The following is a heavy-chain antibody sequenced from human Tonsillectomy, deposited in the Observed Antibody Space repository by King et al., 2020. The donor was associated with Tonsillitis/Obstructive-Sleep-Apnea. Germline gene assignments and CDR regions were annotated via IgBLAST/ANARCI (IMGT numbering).Heavy chain of an antibody. V-gene: IGHV3-23*04. D-gene: IGHD3-10*01. Sequence: LQLVQSGGGLVQPGGSLRLSCAASGITFSSYAMSWVRQAPGKGLEWGSTISGGCGSTYYADSVKGRFTISRDNSKNTLDLQMNSLRAEDTAVYYCAKAMVQGIIITIFDYWGQGTLVTVSS. CDR2: ISGGCGST. J-gene: IGHJ4*02. CDR3: AKAMVQGIIITIFDY. CDR1: GITFSSYA.